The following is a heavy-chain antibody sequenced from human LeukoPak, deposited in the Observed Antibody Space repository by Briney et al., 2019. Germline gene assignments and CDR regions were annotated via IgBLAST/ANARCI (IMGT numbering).Heavy chain of an antibody. CDR2: ISPNSGDT. V-gene: IGHV1-2*02. D-gene: IGHD2-21*02. Sequence: ASVKVSCNASGYTFNGYYMHWVRQAPGQGLEWMGWISPNSGDTHYTQKFQGRVTMTRDTSTTTAYMEMSRLRSDDTAVYYCARDQRVTEGYFDYWGQGTLVTVSS. J-gene: IGHJ4*02. CDR3: ARDQRVTEGYFDY. CDR1: GYTFNGYY.